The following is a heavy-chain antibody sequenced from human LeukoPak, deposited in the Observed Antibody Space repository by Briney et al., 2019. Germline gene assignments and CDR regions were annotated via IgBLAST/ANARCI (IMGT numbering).Heavy chain of an antibody. V-gene: IGHV1-69*06. CDR3: ASSIAAAEVPDYYYYYYMDV. CDR2: GIPFFGTA. D-gene: IGHD6-13*01. CDR1: GGTFSSYA. J-gene: IGHJ6*03. Sequence: SVKVSCKASGGTFSSYAISWVRKAPAQGLELMCGGIPFFGTANYAQKFQGRVTITADKSTSTAYMELSSLRSEDTAVYYCASSIAAAEVPDYYYYYYMDVWGKGTTVTVSS.